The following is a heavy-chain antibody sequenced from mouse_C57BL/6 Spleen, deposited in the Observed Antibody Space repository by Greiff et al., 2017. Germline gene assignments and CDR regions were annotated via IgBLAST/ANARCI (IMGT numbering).Heavy chain of an antibody. CDR1: GYTFTSYW. Sequence: QVQLQQPGAELVRPGSSVKLSCKASGYTFTSYWMHWVKQRPIQGLEWIGNIDPSDSETHYNQKFKDKATLTVDKSSSTAYMQLSSLTSEDSAVYYCARVRRNYPYYFDYWGQGTTLTVSS. CDR3: ARVRRNYPYYFDY. CDR2: IDPSDSET. D-gene: IGHD2-1*01. J-gene: IGHJ2*01. V-gene: IGHV1-52*01.